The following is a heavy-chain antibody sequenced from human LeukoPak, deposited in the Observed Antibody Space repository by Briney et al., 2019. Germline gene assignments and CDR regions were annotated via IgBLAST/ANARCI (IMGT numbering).Heavy chain of an antibody. V-gene: IGHV4-4*02. Sequence: PSGTLSLTCGVSGRSISKPNSWGWVRQPPGKGLGGIGEISLTGLTPYTPSPESRVPVSLDQSKNQLSLNLASFTAPAPACNSCAREDGAYSPCGYWGQGTLVTVLS. CDR3: AREDGAYSPCGY. CDR2: ISLTGLT. CDR1: GRSISKPNS. J-gene: IGHJ4*02. D-gene: IGHD2-15*01.